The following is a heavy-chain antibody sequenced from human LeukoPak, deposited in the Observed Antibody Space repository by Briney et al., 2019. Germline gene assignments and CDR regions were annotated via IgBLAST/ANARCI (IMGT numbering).Heavy chain of an antibody. V-gene: IGHV3-21*01. J-gene: IGHJ4*02. CDR3: ARDLHYYETSGPTIEY. CDR2: ITNSGSYI. Sequence: GGSLRLSCAASGFTFSTYSMNWVRQAPGKGVEWVSSITNSGSYINYADSVKGRFTISRDNAENSLYLQMNSLRVEDTAVYYCARDLHYYETSGPTIEYWGQGTLVTVSS. CDR1: GFTFSTYS. D-gene: IGHD3-22*01.